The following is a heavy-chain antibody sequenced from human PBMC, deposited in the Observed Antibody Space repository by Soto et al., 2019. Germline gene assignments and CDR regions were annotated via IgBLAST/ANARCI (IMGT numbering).Heavy chain of an antibody. D-gene: IGHD6-6*01. Sequence: EVQLVETGGSLIQPGGSLRLSCAVSGFTVRSNYMSWVRQAPGKGLEWVSIIYSSGNTYYADSVKGRFTMSRDTSNNTVFLQMSSLRAEDTAVYYCARVSSPFRYWGQGTLVTVSS. V-gene: IGHV3-53*02. CDR3: ARVSSPFRY. J-gene: IGHJ4*02. CDR2: IYSSGNT. CDR1: GFTVRSNY.